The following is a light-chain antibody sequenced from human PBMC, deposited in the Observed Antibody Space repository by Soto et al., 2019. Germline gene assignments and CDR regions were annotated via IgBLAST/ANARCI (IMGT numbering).Light chain of an antibody. CDR3: QHYNSYPWA. Sequence: DIQMTQSPSTLSASVGDRVTITCRASQSISSWLAWYQQKPGKAPKLLIYQASNLQSGVPSRFSGSGSGTELTLTISSLQPDDFATYYCQHYNSYPWAVGQGTKVEVK. CDR2: QAS. J-gene: IGKJ1*01. CDR1: QSISSW. V-gene: IGKV1-5*03.